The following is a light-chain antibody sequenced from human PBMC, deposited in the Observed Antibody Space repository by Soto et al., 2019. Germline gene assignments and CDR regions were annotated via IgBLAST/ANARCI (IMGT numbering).Light chain of an antibody. Sequence: IVMTHSPVTLSVSPWERATLSRRASQNISRSLAWYQQKPGQGPSLLIYGTSTRAGGVPARFSGGGSGTGFTLTITSLQSEDFAVYYCHQYNGWPRKFGQGTKVDIK. V-gene: IGKV3-15*01. CDR3: HQYNGWPRK. CDR2: GTS. CDR1: QNISRS. J-gene: IGKJ1*01.